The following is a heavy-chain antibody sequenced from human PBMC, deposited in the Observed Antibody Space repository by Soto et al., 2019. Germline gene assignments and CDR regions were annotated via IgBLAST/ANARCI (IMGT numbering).Heavy chain of an antibody. Sequence: GASVKVSCKASGGTFSSYAISWVRQAPGQGLEWMGGIIPIFGTANYAQKFQGRVTITEDESTSTAYMELSSLRSEDTAVYYCARGTRRDGRESDYWGQGTLVTVSS. V-gene: IGHV1-69*13. J-gene: IGHJ4*02. CDR2: IIPIFGTA. CDR3: ARGTRRDGRESDY. CDR1: GGTFSSYA.